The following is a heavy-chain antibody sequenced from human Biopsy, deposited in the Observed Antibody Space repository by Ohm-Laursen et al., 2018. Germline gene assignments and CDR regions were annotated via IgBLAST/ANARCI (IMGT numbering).Heavy chain of an antibody. V-gene: IGHV4-59*01. CDR2: AHYTGST. Sequence: SGTLSLTCNASGGDINNYYWSWIRQPPGKGLEWIGYAHYTGSTDYNPSLQSRVTISVDTSKNHFSLRLRSVTPADTAIYYCARDRGYYSDRTVPGYFDLWGRGTLVTVSS. D-gene: IGHD3-22*01. J-gene: IGHJ2*01. CDR3: ARDRGYYSDRTVPGYFDL. CDR1: GGDINNYY.